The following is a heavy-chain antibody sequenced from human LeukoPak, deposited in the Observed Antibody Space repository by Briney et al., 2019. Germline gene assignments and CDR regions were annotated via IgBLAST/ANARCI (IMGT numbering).Heavy chain of an antibody. V-gene: IGHV1-2*04. CDR3: ARSSGPPRPQQLEYWFDP. D-gene: IGHD6-13*01. CDR2: NNLNSGGT. CDR1: GYTFTGYY. J-gene: IGHJ5*02. Sequence: SVKVSCKASGYTFTGYYMHWVRQAPGQGLEWLGWNNLNSGGTNYAQKYQGWVTMTRDTSISKAYMEPSRLRSDDTGVYYCARSSGPPRPQQLEYWFDPWGQGTLVTVSS.